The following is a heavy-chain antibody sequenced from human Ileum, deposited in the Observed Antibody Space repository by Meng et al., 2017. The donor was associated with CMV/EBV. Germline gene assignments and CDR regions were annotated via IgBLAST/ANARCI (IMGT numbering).Heavy chain of an antibody. D-gene: IGHD3-3*02. J-gene: IGHJ4*02. Sequence: GESLKISCAASGFTFSDYYLNWIRQAPGKGLEWVSSISSSGTTVFYANSVKGRFTISRDNAKNSLYLQMNSLRVEDTAVYYCARDPVQGFCISTDCRDYWGQGTLVTVSS. CDR2: ISSSGTTV. CDR1: GFTFSDYY. CDR3: ARDPVQGFCISTDCRDY. V-gene: IGHV3-11*01.